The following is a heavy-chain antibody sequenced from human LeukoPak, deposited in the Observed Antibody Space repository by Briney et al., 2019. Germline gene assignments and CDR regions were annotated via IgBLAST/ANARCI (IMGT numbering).Heavy chain of an antibody. V-gene: IGHV3-23*01. CDR1: GFIFNNYG. J-gene: IGHJ4*02. CDR3: AKTPAGSSSSYDY. Sequence: PGGSLRLSCAASGFIFNNYGLVWVRQAPGKGLEWVSAISNDGGGTTYADFVKGRFSVSRDNSKNTLFLQMNSLRAEDTAVYYCAKTPAGSSSSYDYWGQGTLVTVSS. CDR2: ISNDGGGT. D-gene: IGHD6-6*01.